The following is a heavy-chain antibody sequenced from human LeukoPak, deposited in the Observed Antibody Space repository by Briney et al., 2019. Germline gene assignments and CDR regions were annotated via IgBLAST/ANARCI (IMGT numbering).Heavy chain of an antibody. CDR1: GLTFSDYH. Sequence: GGSLRLSCAVSGLTFSDYHMSWIRQTPGTGLEWVSYITPGGSAIYYAESVKGRFTISRDNAKNSLYLQMNSLRAEDTAVYYCARGHFGLEYWGQGTLVTVSS. CDR3: ARGHFGLEY. J-gene: IGHJ4*02. V-gene: IGHV3-11*01. D-gene: IGHD2/OR15-2a*01. CDR2: ITPGGSAI.